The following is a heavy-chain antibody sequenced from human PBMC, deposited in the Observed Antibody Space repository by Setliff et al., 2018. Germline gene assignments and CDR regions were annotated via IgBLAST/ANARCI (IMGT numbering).Heavy chain of an antibody. J-gene: IGHJ6*03. CDR1: GYTFANYG. CDR2: INAGNGDT. Sequence: GASVKVSCKASGYTFANYGLHWVRQAPGQRLEWMGWINAGNGDTKFSQKFQDTITMTADTSASTAYMELSSLKSEDSAVYYCARASRFGTIVYKGDYYMDVWGKGTTVTVSS. D-gene: IGHD3-10*01. V-gene: IGHV1-3*01. CDR3: ARASRFGTIVYKGDYYMDV.